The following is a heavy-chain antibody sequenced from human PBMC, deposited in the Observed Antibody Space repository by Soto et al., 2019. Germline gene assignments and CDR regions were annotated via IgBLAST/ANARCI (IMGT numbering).Heavy chain of an antibody. Sequence: SETLSLTCTVSGGSISSYYWSWIRQPPGKGLEWIGYIYYSGGTNYNPSLKSRVTISVDTSKNQFSLKLSSVTAADTAVYYCAGFDWLLSYFDYWGQGTLVTVSS. CDR3: AGFDWLLSYFDY. CDR1: GGSISSYY. J-gene: IGHJ4*02. CDR2: IYYSGGT. V-gene: IGHV4-59*01. D-gene: IGHD3-9*01.